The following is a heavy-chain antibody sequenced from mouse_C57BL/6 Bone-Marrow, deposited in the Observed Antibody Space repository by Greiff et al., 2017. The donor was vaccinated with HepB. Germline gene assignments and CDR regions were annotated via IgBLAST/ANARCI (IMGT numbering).Heavy chain of an antibody. CDR2: ISYDGSN. CDR1: GYSITSGYY. Sequence: ESGPGLVKPSQSLSLTCSVTGYSITSGYYWNWIRQFPGNKLEWMGYISYDGSNNYNPSLKNRISITRDTSKNQFFLKLNSVTTEDTATYYCARAYRYWGQGTTLTVSS. D-gene: IGHD5-1*01. CDR3: ARAYRY. V-gene: IGHV3-6*01. J-gene: IGHJ2*01.